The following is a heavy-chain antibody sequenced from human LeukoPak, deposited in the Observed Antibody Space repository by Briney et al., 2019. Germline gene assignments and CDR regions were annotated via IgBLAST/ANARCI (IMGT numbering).Heavy chain of an antibody. Sequence: PSETLSLTCTVSGGSISSGGYYWSWIRQHPGKGLEWIGYIYYSGSTYYNPSLKSRVTISVDTSKTHFSLKLSSVTAADTAVYYCARDDSSGFGAFDIWGQGTMVTVSS. CDR2: IYYSGST. D-gene: IGHD3-22*01. CDR3: ARDDSSGFGAFDI. CDR1: GGSISSGGYY. V-gene: IGHV4-31*03. J-gene: IGHJ3*02.